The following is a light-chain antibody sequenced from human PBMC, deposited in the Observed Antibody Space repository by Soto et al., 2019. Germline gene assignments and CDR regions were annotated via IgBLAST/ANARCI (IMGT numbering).Light chain of an antibody. CDR2: AAS. V-gene: IGKV1-39*01. CDR3: QQSYSTPIT. CDR1: QTISSY. J-gene: IGKJ5*01. Sequence: DIQMTQSPCSLSTSLGDAVTITCRASQTISSYLNWYQQKPGRAPKLLIYAASNLESGVPSRFSGSGSGTDFTLTISSLQPEDFATYYCQQSYSTPITFGQGTRLEIK.